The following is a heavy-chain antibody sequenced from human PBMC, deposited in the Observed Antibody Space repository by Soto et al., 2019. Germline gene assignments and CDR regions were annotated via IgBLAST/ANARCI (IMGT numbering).Heavy chain of an antibody. V-gene: IGHV1-18*01. J-gene: IGHJ4*02. CDR2: ISAYNGNT. CDR1: GYTFTNYA. Sequence: QVQLVQSGAEVKKPGASVKVSCKASGYTFTNYAISWVRQAPGQGLEWMGWISAYNGNTNYAQKLQGRVTMTTDTSTSSASMERRSLGSDDTAVYYCARAWFGDFVYYFDYWGQGTLVTVSS. D-gene: IGHD3-10*01. CDR3: ARAWFGDFVYYFDY.